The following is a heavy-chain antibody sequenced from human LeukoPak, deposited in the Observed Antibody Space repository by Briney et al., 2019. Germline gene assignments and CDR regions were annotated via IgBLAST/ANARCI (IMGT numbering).Heavy chain of an antibody. CDR1: GYSIVTGYY. J-gene: IGHJ3*02. CDR3: ARLYWGLGAFDI. CDR2: IYHNEST. V-gene: IGHV4-38-2*01. D-gene: IGHD3-16*01. Sequence: SETLSLTCAVSGYSIVTGYYWAWIRQPPGKVLEWFGIIYHNESTYYNPSLKSRVTISVDTSKNQFSLKLSSVTAAGTAVYYCARLYWGLGAFDIWGQGTMVTVSS.